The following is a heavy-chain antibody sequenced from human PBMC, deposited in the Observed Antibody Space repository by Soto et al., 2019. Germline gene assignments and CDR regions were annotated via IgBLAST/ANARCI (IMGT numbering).Heavy chain of an antibody. D-gene: IGHD5-12*01. CDR3: ARAMVVADPSDGYSYCGLDV. Sequence: QVQLVQSGAEVKKPGSSVKVSCKASGGTFSNYSINWVRQAPGQGLQWMGGIIPIFGTPDYAQTFQGRGTITAVESTTPAYMALSSLRSEDTAVYYCARAMVVADPSDGYSYCGLDVWGQGTTVTVSS. CDR1: GGTFSNYS. J-gene: IGHJ6*02. CDR2: IIPIFGTP. V-gene: IGHV1-69*01.